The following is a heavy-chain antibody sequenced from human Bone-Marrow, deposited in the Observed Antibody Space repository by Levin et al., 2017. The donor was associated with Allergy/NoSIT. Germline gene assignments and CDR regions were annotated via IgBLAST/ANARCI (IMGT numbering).Heavy chain of an antibody. D-gene: IGHD6-19*01. CDR1: GGSLSGSY. J-gene: IGHJ4*02. Sequence: SQTLSLTCTVSGGSLSGSYWSWIRQSPGKGLEWIGYIYHGGRTKYASSLESRVIISADTSRNQFSLQMESVTAADTAMYFCARARWDSSGWYYFDHWGQGTLVTVSS. V-gene: IGHV4-59*01. CDR2: IYHGGRT. CDR3: ARARWDSSGWYYFDH.